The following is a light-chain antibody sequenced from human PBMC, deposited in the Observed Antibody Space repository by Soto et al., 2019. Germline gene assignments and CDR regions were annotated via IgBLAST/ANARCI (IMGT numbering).Light chain of an antibody. Sequence: QSVLTQPPSVSGAPGQRVTISCTGSSSNIGAGYDVHWYQQLPGTAPKLLIYGNSNRPSGVPDRFSGSKSGTSDSLAITGLQAEDEADYYGKSSDSSLNVFGTGTKVTVL. CDR3: KSSDSSLNV. CDR2: GNS. J-gene: IGLJ1*01. V-gene: IGLV1-40*01. CDR1: SSNIGAGYD.